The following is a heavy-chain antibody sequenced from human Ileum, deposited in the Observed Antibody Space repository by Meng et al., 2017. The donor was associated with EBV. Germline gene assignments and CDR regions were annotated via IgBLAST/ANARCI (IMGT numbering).Heavy chain of an antibody. CDR1: GFSFSSYA. CDR2: ISVSGTRK. D-gene: IGHD2-2*01. J-gene: IGHJ4*02. Sequence: EVQLLESGGGSVQPGGSLTLSWVASGFSFSSYALTWVRQAPGKGLEWVSGISVSGTRKSYADSVKGRFIISRDNTENAIYLQMHSLRVEDTATYYCTYAPLGYWGQGTLVTVSS. CDR3: TYAPLGY. V-gene: IGHV3-23*01.